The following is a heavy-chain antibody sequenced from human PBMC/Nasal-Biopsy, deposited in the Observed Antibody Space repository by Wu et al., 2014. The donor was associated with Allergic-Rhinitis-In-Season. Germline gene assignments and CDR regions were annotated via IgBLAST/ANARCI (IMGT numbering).Heavy chain of an antibody. CDR1: GFSLSTSGMR. CDR2: IDWDDDK. CDR3: ARIGGYSYGYAGAFDI. V-gene: IGHV2-70*04. Sequence: ALVKPTQTLTLTCTFSGFSLSTSGMRVSWIRQPPGKALEWLARIDWDDDKFYSTSLKTRLTISKDTSKNQVVLTMTNMDPVDTATYYCARIGGYSYGYAGAFDIWGQGTMVTVSS. J-gene: IGHJ3*02. D-gene: IGHD5-18*01.